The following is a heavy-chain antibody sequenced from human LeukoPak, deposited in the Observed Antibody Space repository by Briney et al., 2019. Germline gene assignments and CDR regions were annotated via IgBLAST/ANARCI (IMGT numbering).Heavy chain of an antibody. CDR2: MSSGSRYI. Sequence: GGSLRLSCTASGFSFSTYAMTWVRQAPGKGLDWISSMSSGSRYIYYADSVRGRFTISRDNTKNSLYLLMNTLRAEDTAIYYCARDRPTGASRVFVVQWGQGTPVTVSS. J-gene: IGHJ4*02. CDR1: GFSFSTYA. CDR3: ARDRPTGASRVFVVQ. D-gene: IGHD2-15*01. V-gene: IGHV3-21*06.